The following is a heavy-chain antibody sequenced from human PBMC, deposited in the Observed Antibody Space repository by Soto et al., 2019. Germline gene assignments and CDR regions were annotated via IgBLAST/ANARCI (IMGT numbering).Heavy chain of an antibody. D-gene: IGHD6-19*01. Sequence: GGSLRLSCAASGFTFTNFAMSWVRQAPGRGLEWVSGISASGRDTYYTDSVKDRFTVSRDNSKNTLYPQMNSLRAEDTAIYYCAKGKASGWYYFDYWGQGARVTVSS. CDR1: GFTFTNFA. J-gene: IGHJ4*02. CDR3: AKGKASGWYYFDY. V-gene: IGHV3-23*01. CDR2: ISASGRDT.